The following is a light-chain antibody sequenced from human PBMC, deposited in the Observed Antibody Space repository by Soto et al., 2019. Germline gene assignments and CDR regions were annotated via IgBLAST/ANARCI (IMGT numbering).Light chain of an antibody. J-gene: IGLJ2*01. CDR2: RNN. V-gene: IGLV1-47*01. CDR1: SSNIGYNY. CDR3: AAWDDSLSGVL. Sequence: QSVLTQPPSASGTPGQRVTISCSGSSSNIGYNYVYWYQQLPGTAPKLLIYRNNQRPSGVPDRFSGSKSGTSASLAISGLRSEDEADYYCAAWDDSLSGVLFGGGTKLIVL.